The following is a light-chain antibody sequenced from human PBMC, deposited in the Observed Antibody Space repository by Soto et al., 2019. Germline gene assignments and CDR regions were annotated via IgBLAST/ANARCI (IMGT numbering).Light chain of an antibody. V-gene: IGKV2-30*01. CDR2: KVS. CDR1: RSLVYSDGNTY. CDR3: IQGTHCPPLT. J-gene: IGKJ1*01. Sequence: DVVMTQSPLSLPVTLGQPASISCRSSRSLVYSDGNTYLNWFQQRPGQSPRRLIYKVSNRDSGVPDRFSGRGSGTDFTLKISMVEAEDVGVYYCIQGTHCPPLTFGQGTKVEI.